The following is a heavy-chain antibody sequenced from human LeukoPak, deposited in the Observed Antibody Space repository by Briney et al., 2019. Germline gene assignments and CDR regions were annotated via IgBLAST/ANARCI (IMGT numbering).Heavy chain of an antibody. V-gene: IGHV3-15*01. CDR3: AKDRLRYTSYITMIVVVSLEVDAFDI. CDR1: GFTFSNAW. D-gene: IGHD3-22*01. CDR2: IKSKTDGGTT. J-gene: IGHJ3*02. Sequence: GGSLRLSCAASGFTFSNAWMSWVRQAPGKGLEWVGRIKSKTDGGTTDYAAPVKGRFTISRDDSKNTLYLQMNSLKTEDTAVYYCAKDRLRYTSYITMIVVVSLEVDAFDIWGQGTMVTVSS.